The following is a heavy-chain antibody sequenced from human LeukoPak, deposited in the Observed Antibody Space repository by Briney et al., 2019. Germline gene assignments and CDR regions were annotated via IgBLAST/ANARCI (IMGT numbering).Heavy chain of an antibody. D-gene: IGHD4-23*01. CDR3: ARTYGGKYFPH. Sequence: PSETLSLTCAVSGYSISSGYYWGWIRQPPGKGLEWIGNIYHSGSTYYNPSLKSRVTVSVDTSKNHFSLRLSSVTAAGTAMYYCARTYGGKYFPHWGQGTLVIVSS. CDR2: IYHSGST. CDR1: GYSISSGYY. J-gene: IGHJ1*01. V-gene: IGHV4-38-2*01.